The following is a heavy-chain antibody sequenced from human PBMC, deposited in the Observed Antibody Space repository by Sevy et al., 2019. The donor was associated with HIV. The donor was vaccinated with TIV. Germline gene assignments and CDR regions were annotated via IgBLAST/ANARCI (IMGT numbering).Heavy chain of an antibody. CDR2: ISWNSGSI. CDR3: VRDMGYTSSGRFDP. D-gene: IGHD6-13*01. CDR1: GFTFDDHA. J-gene: IGHJ5*02. V-gene: IGHV3-9*01. Sequence: GGSLRLSCAASGFTFDDHAMHWVRQAPGKGLEWVSCISWNSGSIVYADSVRGRFTISRDKAKNSLYLQMNGLGPEDTALYYCVRDMGYTSSGRFDPWGQGTLVTVSS.